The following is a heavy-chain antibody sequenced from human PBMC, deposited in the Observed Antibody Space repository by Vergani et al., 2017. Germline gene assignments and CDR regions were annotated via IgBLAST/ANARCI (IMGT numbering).Heavy chain of an antibody. CDR2: IYYSGST. Sequence: QLQLQESGPGLVKPSETLSLTCTVSGGSISSSSYYWGWIRQPPGKGLEWIGSIYYSGSTYYNPSLKSRVTISVDTSKHQFSLKLSSVTAADTAVYYCARHIVGATRDWVDPWGQGTLVTVSS. J-gene: IGHJ5*02. CDR3: ARHIVGATRDWVDP. D-gene: IGHD1-26*01. V-gene: IGHV4-39*01. CDR1: GGSISSSSYY.